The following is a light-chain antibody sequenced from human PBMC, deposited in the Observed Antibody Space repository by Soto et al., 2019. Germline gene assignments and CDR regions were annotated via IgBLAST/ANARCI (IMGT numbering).Light chain of an antibody. Sequence: QSALTQPASLSGSPGQSITISCTGTSRDVGGYNYVSWYQQHPGKAPKVMIYEVSNRPSGVSNRFSGSKSGNTASLTISGLQTEDEADYYCSSYTNRNTLVFGTGTKLTVL. V-gene: IGLV2-14*01. J-gene: IGLJ1*01. CDR1: SRDVGGYNY. CDR2: EVS. CDR3: SSYTNRNTLV.